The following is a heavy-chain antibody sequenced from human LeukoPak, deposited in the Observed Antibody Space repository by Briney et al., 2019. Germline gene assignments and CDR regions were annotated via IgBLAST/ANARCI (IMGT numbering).Heavy chain of an antibody. CDR3: AAAFDY. CDR1: GGSFSGYY. Sequence: SETLSLTCAVYGGSFSGYYWSWIRQPPGKGLEWIGNTYFGGNTYFNPSLKSRVTISVDTPKNQFSLELNSVTAADTAVYYCAAAFDYWGQGTLVTVSS. CDR2: TYFGGNT. D-gene: IGHD6-25*01. V-gene: IGHV4-34*01. J-gene: IGHJ4*02.